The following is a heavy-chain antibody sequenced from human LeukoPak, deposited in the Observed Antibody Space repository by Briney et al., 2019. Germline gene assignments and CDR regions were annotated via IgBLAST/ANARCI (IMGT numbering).Heavy chain of an antibody. D-gene: IGHD3-10*01. CDR1: GLTFSSYW. CDR3: ARDLRKGTYFDY. Sequence: PGGSLRLSCAASGLTFSSYWMHWVRQAPGKGLVWVSSINSDGSSTRYADSVKGRFTISRDNSKNTLYLQMNSLRAEDTGVYYCARDLRKGTYFDYWGQGTLVTVSS. V-gene: IGHV3-74*01. CDR2: INSDGSST. J-gene: IGHJ4*02.